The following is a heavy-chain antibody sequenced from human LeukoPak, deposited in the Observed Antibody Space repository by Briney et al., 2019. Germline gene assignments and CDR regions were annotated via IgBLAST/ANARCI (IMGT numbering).Heavy chain of an antibody. CDR3: ARGFNGGFDY. Sequence: SETLSLTCAVYGGSFSGYYWSWIRQPPGKGLEWIGEINHSGSTNYNPSLKSRVTISVDTSKNQFSLKLSSVTAADTAVYYCARGFNGGFDYWGQGTLVTVSS. CDR1: GGSFSGYY. J-gene: IGHJ4*02. D-gene: IGHD3-16*01. CDR2: INHSGST. V-gene: IGHV4-34*01.